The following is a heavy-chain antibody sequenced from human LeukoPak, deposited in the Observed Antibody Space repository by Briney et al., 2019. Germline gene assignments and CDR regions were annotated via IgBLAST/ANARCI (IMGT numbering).Heavy chain of an antibody. D-gene: IGHD3/OR15-3a*01. Sequence: GGSLRLSCAASGFTFSHYAMYWVRQAPGKGLEWVALISYDGSVQYYADSVKGRFTISRDSPKNTSYLQMNSLRPEDTAVYYCARERTGFYAEYWGQGTLVTVSS. CDR2: ISYDGSVQ. CDR1: GFTFSHYA. V-gene: IGHV3-30*04. J-gene: IGHJ4*02. CDR3: ARERTGFYAEY.